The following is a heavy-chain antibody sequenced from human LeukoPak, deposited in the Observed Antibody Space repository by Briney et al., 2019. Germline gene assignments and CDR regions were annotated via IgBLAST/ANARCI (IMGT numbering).Heavy chain of an antibody. J-gene: IGHJ3*02. CDR3: ARHAKRLLYDAFDI. CDR1: GGSISSYY. D-gene: IGHD2-15*01. Sequence: SETLSLTCTVSGGSISSYYWSWIRQPPGKGLEWIGYIYTSGSTNYNPSLKSRATISVDTSKNQFSLKLSSVTAADTAVYYCARHAKRLLYDAFDIWGQGTMVTVSS. CDR2: IYTSGST. V-gene: IGHV4-4*09.